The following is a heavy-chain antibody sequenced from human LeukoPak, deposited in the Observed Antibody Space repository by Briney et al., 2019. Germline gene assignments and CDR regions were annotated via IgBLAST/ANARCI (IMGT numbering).Heavy chain of an antibody. J-gene: IGHJ6*03. CDR3: AKDKREAVAGFLYYLMDV. D-gene: IGHD6-19*01. CDR1: GFTFSGYA. CDR2: ISGSGGST. V-gene: IGHV3-23*01. Sequence: GGSLRLSCAASGFTFSGYAMSWVRQAPGKGLEWVSAISGSGGSTYYADSVKGRFTISRDNAKNSLYLQMNSLRAEDTALYYCAKDKREAVAGFLYYLMDVWGKGTTVNISS.